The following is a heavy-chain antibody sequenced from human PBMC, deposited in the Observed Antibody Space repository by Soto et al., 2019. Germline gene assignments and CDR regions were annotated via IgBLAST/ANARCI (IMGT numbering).Heavy chain of an antibody. D-gene: IGHD5-18*01. CDR2: ISYDGSNK. J-gene: IGHJ6*02. CDR1: GFTFSSYG. Sequence: PGGSLRLSCAASGFTFSSYGMHWVRQAPGKGLEWVAVISYDGSNKYYADSVKGRFTISRDNSKNTLYLQMNSLRAEDTAVYYCAKDGSITAMVKDYYYGMDVWGQGTTVTVSS. V-gene: IGHV3-30*18. CDR3: AKDGSITAMVKDYYYGMDV.